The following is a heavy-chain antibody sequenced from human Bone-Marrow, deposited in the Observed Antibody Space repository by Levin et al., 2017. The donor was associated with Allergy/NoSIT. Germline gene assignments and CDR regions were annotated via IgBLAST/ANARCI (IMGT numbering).Heavy chain of an antibody. Sequence: GGSLRLSCAASGLSLRGYEMNWVRQAPGKGLEWVSYIDSSGSSKHYADSVKGRFTISRDSAKYSLYLHMNSLRADDTAVYYCARGRSDDPPGTLDCWGQGTLVTVSS. V-gene: IGHV3-48*03. J-gene: IGHJ4*02. CDR2: IDSSGSSK. CDR3: ARGRSDDPPGTLDC. CDR1: GLSLRGYE.